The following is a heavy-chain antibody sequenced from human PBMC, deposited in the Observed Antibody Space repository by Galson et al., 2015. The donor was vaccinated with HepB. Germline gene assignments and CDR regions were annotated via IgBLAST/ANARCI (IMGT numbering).Heavy chain of an antibody. D-gene: IGHD5-24*01. Sequence: CAISGDSVSSNSAAWNWIRQSPSRGLEWLGRTYCRSRWYNDYAVSVKSRITIKADTSKNQFSLQVNSVTPEDTAVYYCARGEMLEWGQGTLVTVSS. CDR2: TYCRSRWYN. CDR1: GDSVSSNSAA. V-gene: IGHV6-1*01. J-gene: IGHJ4*02. CDR3: ARGEMLE.